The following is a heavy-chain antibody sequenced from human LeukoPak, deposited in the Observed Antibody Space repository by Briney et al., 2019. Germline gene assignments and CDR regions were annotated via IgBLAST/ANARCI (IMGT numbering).Heavy chain of an antibody. CDR2: IRSKAYGGTT. CDR3: TRGRDYDFWSGFVYGMDV. CDR1: GFTFGDYA. D-gene: IGHD3-3*01. Sequence: GGSLRLSCTASGFTFGDYAMSWFRQAPGKGLEWVGFIRSKAYGGTTEYAASVKGRFTISRDDSKSIAYLQMNSLKTEDTAVYYCTRGRDYDFWSGFVYGMDVWGQGTTVTVSS. J-gene: IGHJ6*02. V-gene: IGHV3-49*03.